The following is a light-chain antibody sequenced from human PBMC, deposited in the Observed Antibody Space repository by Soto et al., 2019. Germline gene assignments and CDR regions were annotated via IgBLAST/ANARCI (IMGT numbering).Light chain of an antibody. V-gene: IGLV2-23*01. CDR3: QAWDSSTVV. CDR2: EGT. CDR1: SSDVGSYNF. Sequence: QSALTQPASVSGSPGQSITISCTGTSSDVGSYNFVSWYQQHPGKAPKLMIYEGTKRPSGVSNRFSGSKSGNTASLTVSGLQAEDEADYYCQAWDSSTVVFGGGTKLTVL. J-gene: IGLJ2*01.